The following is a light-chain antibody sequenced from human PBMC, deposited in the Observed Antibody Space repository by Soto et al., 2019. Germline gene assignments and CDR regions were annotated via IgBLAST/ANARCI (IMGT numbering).Light chain of an antibody. CDR3: QQYYNWPRT. J-gene: IGKJ1*01. Sequence: EIVMTQSPATLSVSPGERATLSCRASQSVSNRLAWYQQKSGQAPRLLIYGASTRAAGVPDRFRGSGSETEFTLTITSLQFEDFAVYYCQQYYNWPRTFGQGTKVEIK. CDR1: QSVSNR. CDR2: GAS. V-gene: IGKV3-15*01.